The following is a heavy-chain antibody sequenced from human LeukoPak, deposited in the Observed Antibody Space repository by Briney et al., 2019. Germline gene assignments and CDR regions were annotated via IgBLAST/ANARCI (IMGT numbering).Heavy chain of an antibody. Sequence: GGSLRLSCSASTFTFTDYSMSWVRQAPGKGLEWVSVVSGDGASTYHADSVKGRFTTYRDNLRNIVYLQMHSPRPDDTAVYFCAKDGAQPGYYFDFWGQGTLVTVSS. D-gene: IGHD1-26*01. CDR1: TFTFTDYS. CDR3: AKDGAQPGYYFDF. V-gene: IGHV3-23*01. J-gene: IGHJ4*02. CDR2: VSGDGAST.